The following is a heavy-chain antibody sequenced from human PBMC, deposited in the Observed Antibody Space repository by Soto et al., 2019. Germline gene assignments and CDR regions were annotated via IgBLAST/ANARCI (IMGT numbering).Heavy chain of an antibody. CDR3: SIDNWGPGGHHFEY. CDR2: IIPVFGTI. Sequence: GASVKVSCKAYGGTFNSFGIKWVRQAPGYGLQWVGGIIPVFGTINYAQKFRGRVTITADASTSTSYMELSSLRSDDTAVYYCSIDNWGPGGHHFEYWGQGTFVTVSS. J-gene: IGHJ4*02. V-gene: IGHV1-69*13. CDR1: GGTFNSFG. D-gene: IGHD7-27*01.